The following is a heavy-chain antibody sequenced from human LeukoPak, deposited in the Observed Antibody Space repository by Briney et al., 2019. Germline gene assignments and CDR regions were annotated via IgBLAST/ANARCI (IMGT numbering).Heavy chain of an antibody. J-gene: IGHJ4*02. V-gene: IGHV4-59*11. CDR1: GGSISSHY. CDR2: IYYSGST. CDR3: ARFPDY. Sequence: SGTLSLTCTVSGGSISSHYWSWIRQPPGKGLEWIGYIYYSGSTNYNPSLKSRVTISVDTSKNQSSLKLSSVTAADTAVYYCARFPDYWGQGTLVTVSS.